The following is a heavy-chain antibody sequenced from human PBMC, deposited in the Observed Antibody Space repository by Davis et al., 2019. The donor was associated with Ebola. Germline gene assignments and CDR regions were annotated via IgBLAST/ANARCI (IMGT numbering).Heavy chain of an antibody. CDR1: GGSFSGYY. CDR3: VKDDVTAGRFNY. Sequence: SETLSLTCAVYGGSFSGYYWSWIRQPPGKGLEWVGCMFYNGDTKYNPALESRVTISVDTSKNQFSLRLSSVTAADTAMYYCVKDDVTAGRFNYWGQGSLVTVSS. D-gene: IGHD1-20*01. CDR2: MFYNGDT. V-gene: IGHV4-59*08. J-gene: IGHJ4*02.